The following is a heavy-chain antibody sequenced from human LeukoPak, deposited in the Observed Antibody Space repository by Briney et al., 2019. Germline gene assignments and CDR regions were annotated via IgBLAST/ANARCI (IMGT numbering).Heavy chain of an antibody. Sequence: PGGSLRLSCAASGFTFSSYEMNWVRQAPGKGLEWVSYISSSSSYIYYADSVKGRFTISRDNSKNTLYLQMNSLRTEDTAVYYCARHRGPSLHSSGYFDYWGQGALVTVSS. CDR2: ISSSSSYI. CDR1: GFTFSSYE. J-gene: IGHJ4*02. CDR3: ARHRGPSLHSSGYFDY. D-gene: IGHD3-22*01. V-gene: IGHV3-21*05.